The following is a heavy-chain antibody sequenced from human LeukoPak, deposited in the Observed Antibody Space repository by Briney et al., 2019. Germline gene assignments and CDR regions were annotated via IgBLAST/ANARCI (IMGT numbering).Heavy chain of an antibody. CDR2: IYSGGST. J-gene: IGHJ5*02. Sequence: PGGSLRLSCAASGFTVSSNYMSWVRQAPGKGLEWVSVIYSGGSTYYADSVKGRFTISRHNSKNTLYLQMNSLRAEDTAVYFCASFTLATNRGLETWGQGTLVTVSS. CDR3: ASFTLATNRGLET. CDR1: GFTVSSNY. V-gene: IGHV3-53*04. D-gene: IGHD5-12*01.